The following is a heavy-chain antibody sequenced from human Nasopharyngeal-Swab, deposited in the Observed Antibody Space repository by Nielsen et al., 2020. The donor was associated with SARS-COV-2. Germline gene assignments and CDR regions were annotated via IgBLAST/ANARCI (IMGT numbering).Heavy chain of an antibody. CDR2: IDPNNWAT. CDR1: GYTFIGYY. Sequence: ASVNVSFQASGYTFIGYYLHWVRQAPGQGLESLGWIDPNNWATKYAQTLQGRISVTRDTSFSTAYMELSGLRSDDTAVYYCASGSMIAFGGITGKFDYWGQGTLVIVSP. J-gene: IGHJ4*02. CDR3: ASGSMIAFGGITGKFDY. V-gene: IGHV1-2*02. D-gene: IGHD3-16*01.